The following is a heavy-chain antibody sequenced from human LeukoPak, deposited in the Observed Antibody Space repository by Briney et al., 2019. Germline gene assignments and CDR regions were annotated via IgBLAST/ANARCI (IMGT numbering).Heavy chain of an antibody. D-gene: IGHD3-22*01. CDR1: GITFNSYA. Sequence: GGSLRLSCAASGITFNSYAMTWVRQAPGKGLEWVSHISGSGGSTYYADSVKGRFTISRDNSKNTLHLQMNSLRVEDTAVYYCAKENGYYYKGFDYWGQGTLVTVSS. CDR2: ISGSGGST. J-gene: IGHJ4*02. CDR3: AKENGYYYKGFDY. V-gene: IGHV3-23*01.